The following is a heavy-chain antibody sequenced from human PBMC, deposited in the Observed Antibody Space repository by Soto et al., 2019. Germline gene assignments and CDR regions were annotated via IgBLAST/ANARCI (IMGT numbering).Heavy chain of an antibody. J-gene: IGHJ4*02. CDR1: GGSISSGGYS. Sequence: QLQLQESGSGLVKPSQTLSLTCAVSGGSISSGGYSWSWIRQPPGKGLEWIGYIYHSGSTYYNTSLKSLATISVDRSKNRFSRKLSSVTAADTAVYYCAGGPGVAWNSWGKGTLVTVSS. CDR3: AGGPGVAWNS. D-gene: IGHD5-12*01. V-gene: IGHV4-30-2*01. CDR2: IYHSGST.